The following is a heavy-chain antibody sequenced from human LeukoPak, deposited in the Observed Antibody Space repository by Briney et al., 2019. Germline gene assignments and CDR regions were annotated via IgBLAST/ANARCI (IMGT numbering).Heavy chain of an antibody. J-gene: IGHJ4*02. CDR2: ISYDGSNK. CDR3: ARENGCISCSYNLDY. V-gene: IGHV3-30*03. CDR1: GFTFSSNY. Sequence: PGGSLRLSCAASGFTFSSNYMSWVRQAPGKGLEWVAVISYDGSNKYYADSVKGRFTISRDNSKNTLYLQMNSLRAEDTAVYYCARENGCISCSYNLDYWGQGTLVTVSS. D-gene: IGHD2-2*01.